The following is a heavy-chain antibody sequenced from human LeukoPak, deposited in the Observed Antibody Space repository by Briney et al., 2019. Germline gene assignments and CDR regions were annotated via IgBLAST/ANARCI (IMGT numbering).Heavy chain of an antibody. CDR3: ATSREWLGLDY. D-gene: IGHD3-3*01. V-gene: IGHV1-46*01. CDR1: GYTFTSYY. Sequence: ASVKVSFTASGYTFTSYYVHWVRQAPGQGLEWMGIINPSGDSTTYASKSQGSVTVTRDTSTCTVYMELSSLRSEDTAMYHCATSREWLGLDYWGQGTLVTVSS. J-gene: IGHJ4*02. CDR2: INPSGDST.